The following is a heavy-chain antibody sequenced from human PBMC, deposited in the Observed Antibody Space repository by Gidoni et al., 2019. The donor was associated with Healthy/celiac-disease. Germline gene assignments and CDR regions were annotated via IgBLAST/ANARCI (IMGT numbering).Heavy chain of an antibody. J-gene: IGHJ4*02. V-gene: IGHV4-34*01. D-gene: IGHD6-19*01. Sequence: QVQLQQWGAGLLKPSETLSLTCAVYGGSFSGYYWSWTRQPPGKGLEWIGEINHSGSTNYNPSLKSRVTIAVDTSKNQFSLKLSSVTAADTAVYYCARGRRGSGWWYYFDYWGQGTLVTVSS. CDR2: INHSGST. CDR1: GGSFSGYY. CDR3: ARGRRGSGWWYYFDY.